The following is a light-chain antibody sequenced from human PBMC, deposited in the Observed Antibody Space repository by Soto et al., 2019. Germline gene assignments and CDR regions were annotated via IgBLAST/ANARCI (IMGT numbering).Light chain of an antibody. CDR3: LQIHTFPRT. Sequence: DIQLTQSPSFLSASVGDRVTISCRASQDISSYLDWYQQKPGKAPKLLIYGVSTLESGVPSRFSGSGSGTEFTLTISSLQPEDFATYYCLQIHTFPRTFGQGTKLEIK. J-gene: IGKJ2*01. CDR2: GVS. CDR1: QDISSY. V-gene: IGKV1-9*01.